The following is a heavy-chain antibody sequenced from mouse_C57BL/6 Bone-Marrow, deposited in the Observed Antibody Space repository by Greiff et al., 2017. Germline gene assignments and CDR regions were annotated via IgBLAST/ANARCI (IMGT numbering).Heavy chain of an antibody. J-gene: IGHJ3*01. CDR2: IDPSDSDT. Sequence: VQLQQSGAELVRPGASVKLSCKASGYTFTSYWMHWVKQRPVQGLEWIGNIDPSDSDTNYNQKFKDKATLTVDKSSSTAYMQLSSLTSEDSAVYYCARECDGYYAWFAYWGQGTLVTVSA. V-gene: IGHV1-52*01. CDR3: ARECDGYYAWFAY. D-gene: IGHD2-3*01. CDR1: GYTFTSYW.